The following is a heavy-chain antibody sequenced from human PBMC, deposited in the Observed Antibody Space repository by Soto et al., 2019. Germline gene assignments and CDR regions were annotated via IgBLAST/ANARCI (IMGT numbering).Heavy chain of an antibody. CDR1: GYSFTSYW. CDR3: ARGRSRGLVITPIPRCFDY. J-gene: IGHJ4*02. Sequence: EVQLVQSGAEVKKPGESLKISCKGSGYSFTSYWIGWVRQMPGKGLEWMGIIYPGDSDTRYSPSFQGQVTISADKSISTAYRQWSSLKASDTAMYYCARGRSRGLVITPIPRCFDYWGQGTLVTVSS. D-gene: IGHD3-9*01. CDR2: IYPGDSDT. V-gene: IGHV5-51*03.